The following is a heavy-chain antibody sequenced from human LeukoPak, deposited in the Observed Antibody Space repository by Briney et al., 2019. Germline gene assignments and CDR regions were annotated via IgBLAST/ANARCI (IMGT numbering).Heavy chain of an antibody. D-gene: IGHD6-13*01. Sequence: GGSLRLSCAASGFTFSSSAMSWVRKAPGQGLERVSAITKSGSSTYYADSVKGRFAISRDNSKNTLYLQMNSLRAEATAVYYCAKIIVTAGTGNWGQGTLVTVSS. V-gene: IGHV3-23*01. CDR2: ITKSGSST. CDR1: GFTFSSSA. J-gene: IGHJ4*02. CDR3: AKIIVTAGTGN.